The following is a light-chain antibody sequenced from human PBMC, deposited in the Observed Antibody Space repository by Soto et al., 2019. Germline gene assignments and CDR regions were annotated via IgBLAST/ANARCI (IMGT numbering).Light chain of an antibody. CDR1: QSISSG. V-gene: IGKV1-5*01. CDR2: DAS. CDR3: QQYNSYPWT. J-gene: IGKJ1*01. Sequence: DIHGTKSPFTLSASLADRVTFTCRASQSISSGLAWYQQKPGKAPKLPLYDASTLQSGVPLRFSASGSGTNFTLTISCLHPDDFASYYCQQYNSYPWTFGQGTKVDIK.